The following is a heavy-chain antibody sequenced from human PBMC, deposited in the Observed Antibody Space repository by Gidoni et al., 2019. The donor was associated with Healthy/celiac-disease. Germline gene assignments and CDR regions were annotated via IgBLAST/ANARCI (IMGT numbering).Heavy chain of an antibody. J-gene: IGHJ3*02. CDR3: AKDSYYDFWSGYLSAFDI. Sequence: EVQPLESGGGWVQPGGSLRLSLSASVLPFTSYPMSWVRHAPGKGLEWVSAISGSGGSTYYADSVKGRFTISRDNSKNTLYLQMNSLRAEDTAVYYCAKDSYYDFWSGYLSAFDIWGQGTMVTVSS. V-gene: IGHV3-23*01. D-gene: IGHD3-3*01. CDR1: VLPFTSYP. CDR2: ISGSGGST.